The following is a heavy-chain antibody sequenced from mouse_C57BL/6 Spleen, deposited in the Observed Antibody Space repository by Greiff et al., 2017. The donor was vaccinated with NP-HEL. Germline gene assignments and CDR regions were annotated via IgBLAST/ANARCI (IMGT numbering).Heavy chain of an antibody. V-gene: IGHV2-9-1*01. CDR1: GFSLTSSA. D-gene: IGHD1-1*01. Sequence: QVQLKESGPGLVAPSQSLSITCTVSGFSLTSSAISWVRQPPGKGLEWLGVIWTGGGTNYNSALKSRLSISKDNSKSQVFLKMNSLQTDDTARYYCARNPLHYYGSSHWYFDVWGTGTTVTVSS. CDR3: ARNPLHYYGSSHWYFDV. J-gene: IGHJ1*03. CDR2: IWTGGGT.